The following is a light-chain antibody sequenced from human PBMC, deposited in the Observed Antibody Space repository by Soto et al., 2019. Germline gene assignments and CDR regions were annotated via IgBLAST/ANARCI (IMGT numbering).Light chain of an antibody. J-gene: IGKJ1*01. CDR1: QSVGSN. CDR3: QQYGGSPRT. V-gene: IGKV3-20*01. Sequence: EIVMTQSPATLSVSPGERATLSCRASQSVGSNLAWYQQKPGQAPRLLIYGASSRATGIPDRFSGSGSGTEFTLTISRLEPEDFAVYYCQQYGGSPRTFGQGTKVDIK. CDR2: GAS.